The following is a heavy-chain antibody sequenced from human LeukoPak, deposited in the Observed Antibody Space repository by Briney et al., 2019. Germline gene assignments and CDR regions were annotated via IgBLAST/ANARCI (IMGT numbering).Heavy chain of an antibody. V-gene: IGHV3-11*04. Sequence: GGSLRLSCAASGFTFTDYYMSWIRQAPGKGLEWVSYISSSGTTIYYADSVKGRFTISRDNAKNSLYLQMNSLRAEDTAVYYCARDRALLLWFGELPDYWGQGTLVTVSS. J-gene: IGHJ4*02. D-gene: IGHD3-10*01. CDR2: ISSSGTTI. CDR1: GFTFTDYY. CDR3: ARDRALLLWFGELPDY.